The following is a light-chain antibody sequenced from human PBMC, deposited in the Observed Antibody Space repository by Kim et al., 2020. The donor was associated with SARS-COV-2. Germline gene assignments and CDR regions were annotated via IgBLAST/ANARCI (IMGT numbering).Light chain of an antibody. CDR3: GTWDSSLGAVV. CDR2: DNN. Sequence: QPVLTQPPSVSAAPGQKVTISCSGSSSNIGNHYVSWYQQLPGTAPKLLIYDNNERPSGIPDRFSGSKSGTSATLGITGLQTGDEADYYCGTWDSSLGAVVFGGGTQLTVL. CDR1: SSNIGNHY. J-gene: IGLJ2*01. V-gene: IGLV1-51*01.